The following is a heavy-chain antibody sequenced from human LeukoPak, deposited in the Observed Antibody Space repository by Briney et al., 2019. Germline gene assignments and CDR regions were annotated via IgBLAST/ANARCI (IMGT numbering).Heavy chain of an antibody. D-gene: IGHD1-26*01. CDR1: GFTFSSYA. CDR3: AKEDHSGSYYYLDY. V-gene: IGHV3-23*01. Sequence: GGSLRLSCSASGFTFSSYAMHWVRQAPGKGLEWVSSISTSGGSTYYADSVKGRFTISRDNSKNTLYLQMNSLRAEDTAVYYCAKEDHSGSYYYLDYWGQGTLVTVSS. J-gene: IGHJ4*02. CDR2: ISTSGGST.